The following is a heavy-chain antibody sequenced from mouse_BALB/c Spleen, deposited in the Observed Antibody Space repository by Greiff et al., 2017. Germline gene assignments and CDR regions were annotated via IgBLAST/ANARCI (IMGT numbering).Heavy chain of an antibody. V-gene: IGHV2-2*02. J-gene: IGHJ3*01. Sequence: VQLQQSGPGLVQPSQSLSITCTVSGFSLTSYGVHWVRQSPGKGLEWLGVIWSGGSTDYNAAFISRLSISKDNSKSQVFFKMNSLQANDTAIYYCASLYDSYYGGAWFAYWGQGTLVTVSA. D-gene: IGHD2-3*01. CDR3: ASLYDSYYGGAWFAY. CDR2: IWSGGST. CDR1: GFSLTSYG.